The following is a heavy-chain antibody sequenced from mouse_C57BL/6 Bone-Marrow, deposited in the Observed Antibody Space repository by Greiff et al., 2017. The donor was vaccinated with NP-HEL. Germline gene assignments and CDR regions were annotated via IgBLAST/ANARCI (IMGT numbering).Heavy chain of an antibody. J-gene: IGHJ2*01. Sequence: VKLVESGPGLVAPSQSLSITCTVSGFSLTSSGVDWVRQPPGKGLEWLGVIWGGGSTNYNSALMSRLSISKDNSKIQVFLKMNSLQTDDTAMYYCAKRYYSNSPYYFDYWGQGTTLTVSS. CDR3: AKRYYSNSPYYFDY. D-gene: IGHD2-5*01. CDR1: GFSLTSSG. V-gene: IGHV2-9*01. CDR2: IWGGGST.